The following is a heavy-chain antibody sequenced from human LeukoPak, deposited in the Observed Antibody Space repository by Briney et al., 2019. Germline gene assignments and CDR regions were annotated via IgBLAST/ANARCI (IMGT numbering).Heavy chain of an antibody. V-gene: IGHV1-18*01. D-gene: IGHD3-22*01. CDR2: ISAYNGNT. Sequence: ASVKVSCKDSGYTFTSYGISWVRQAPGQGLEWMGWISAYNGNTNYAQKLQGRVTMTTDTSTSTAYMELRSLRSDDTAVYYCARDPLYYYDSSGYSEPNFDYWGQGTLVTVSS. J-gene: IGHJ4*02. CDR3: ARDPLYYYDSSGYSEPNFDY. CDR1: GYTFTSYG.